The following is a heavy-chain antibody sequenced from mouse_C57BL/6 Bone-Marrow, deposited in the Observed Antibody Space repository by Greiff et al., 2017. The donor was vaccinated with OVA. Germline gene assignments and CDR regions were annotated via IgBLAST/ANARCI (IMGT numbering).Heavy chain of an antibody. CDR3: ARGPTVVAGRWYFDV. CDR2: IYPGSGNT. Sequence: VQLQQSGAELARPGASVKLSCKASGYTFTDYYINWVKQRPGQGLEWIARIYPGSGNTYYNEKFKGKATLTAEKSSSTAYMQLSSLTSEDSAVYFCARGPTVVAGRWYFDVWGTGTTVTVSS. J-gene: IGHJ1*03. CDR1: GYTFTDYY. V-gene: IGHV1-76*01. D-gene: IGHD1-1*01.